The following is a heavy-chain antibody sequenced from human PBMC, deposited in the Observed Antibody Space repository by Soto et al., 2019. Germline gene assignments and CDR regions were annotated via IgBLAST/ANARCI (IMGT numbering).Heavy chain of an antibody. Sequence: EVQLVESGGGLVQPGRSLRLSCAASGFTFDDYAMHWVRQAPGKGLEWVSGISWNSGSIGYADSVKGRFTISRDNAKNSLHLQMNSLRAEDTALYYCAKDMDWELIPYYFDYWGQGTLVTVSS. CDR3: AKDMDWELIPYYFDY. CDR2: ISWNSGSI. D-gene: IGHD1-26*01. V-gene: IGHV3-9*01. J-gene: IGHJ4*02. CDR1: GFTFDDYA.